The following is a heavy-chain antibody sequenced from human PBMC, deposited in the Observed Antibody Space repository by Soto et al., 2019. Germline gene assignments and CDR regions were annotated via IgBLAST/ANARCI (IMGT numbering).Heavy chain of an antibody. J-gene: IGHJ5*02. V-gene: IGHV4-30-4*01. Sequence: PSETLSLTCTVSGGSINSGDYYWSWIRQPPGKGLEWIGYIYHGGSTYYNPSLNSRVTLSIDMTNNHVSLILNSVTAADTAVYYCARVGPWVPYYYDSSPYTFENWFDPWGQGTLVTVSS. CDR1: GGSINSGDYY. CDR2: IYHGGST. CDR3: ARVGPWVPYYYDSSPYTFENWFDP. D-gene: IGHD3-22*01.